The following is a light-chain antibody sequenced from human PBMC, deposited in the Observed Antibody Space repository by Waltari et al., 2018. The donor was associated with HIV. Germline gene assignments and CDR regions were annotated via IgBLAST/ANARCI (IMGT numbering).Light chain of an antibody. CDR2: RSN. CDR3: QVWENCEKVL. J-gene: IGLJ3*02. V-gene: IGLV3-9*01. CDR1: KVGEKY. Sequence: SYEMAQPRSVSVALGQTATIACRGHKVGEKYVQWYQQRPGQAPQLSVFRSNLRPSGMTGRLCCSNSIDPATLTVTRVQAADVADDFGQVWENCEKVLLGGGTTLTLV.